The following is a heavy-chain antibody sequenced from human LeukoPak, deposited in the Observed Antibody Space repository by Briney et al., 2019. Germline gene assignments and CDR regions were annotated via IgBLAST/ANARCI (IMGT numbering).Heavy chain of an antibody. D-gene: IGHD2-2*01. Sequence: GASVKVSCKASGGTFSSYAISWVRQAPGQGLEWMGRIIPILGIANYAQKFQGRVTITADKSTSTAYMELSSLRSEDTAVYYCARDQRCSSTSCYLIPKRDHPDVWGQGTTVTVSS. J-gene: IGHJ6*02. CDR1: GGTFSSYA. CDR2: IIPILGIA. CDR3: ARDQRCSSTSCYLIPKRDHPDV. V-gene: IGHV1-69*04.